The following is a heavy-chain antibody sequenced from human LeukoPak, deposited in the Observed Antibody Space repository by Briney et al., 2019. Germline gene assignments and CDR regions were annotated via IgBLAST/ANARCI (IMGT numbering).Heavy chain of an antibody. D-gene: IGHD1-26*01. CDR2: IHYSGRT. CDR1: GGSISTSSYY. Sequence: SETLSLTCTVSGGSISTSSYYWGWIRQPPAKGLEWIGTIHYSGRTYYNPSLKSRVTISVDTSKDQFSLKMSSVTAADTAMYYCARNSGNYLGWFDPWGQGTLVTVSS. CDR3: ARNSGNYLGWFDP. V-gene: IGHV4-39*01. J-gene: IGHJ5*02.